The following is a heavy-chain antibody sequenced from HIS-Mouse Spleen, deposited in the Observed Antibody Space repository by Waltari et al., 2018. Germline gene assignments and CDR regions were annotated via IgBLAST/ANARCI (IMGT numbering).Heavy chain of an antibody. CDR2: ISGSGGST. J-gene: IGHJ3*02. D-gene: IGHD6-19*01. CDR3: AKDRIGIAVAEDAFDI. V-gene: IGHV3-23*01. CDR1: GFTFSSYA. Sequence: EVQLLESGGGLVQPGGSLRLSCAASGFTFSSYAMSWVRQAPGKGLEWVSAISGSGGSTYYADSVKGRFTISRDNSKNTLYLQMNSLRAEDTAVYYCAKDRIGIAVAEDAFDIWGQGTMVTVSS.